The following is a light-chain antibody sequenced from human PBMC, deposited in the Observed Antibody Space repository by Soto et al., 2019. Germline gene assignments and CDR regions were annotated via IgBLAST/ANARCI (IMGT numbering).Light chain of an antibody. V-gene: IGLV2-23*01. CDR3: CSYAGSRTLYV. Sequence: QSALTQPASVSGSPGQSITISCTGTSSDVGSYNLVSWYQQHPDKAPQLIIFEGTQRPSGVSSRFSGSKSGNTASLTISGLQAEDEADYYCCSYAGSRTLYVFGTGTKRTVL. CDR2: EGT. J-gene: IGLJ1*01. CDR1: SSDVGSYNL.